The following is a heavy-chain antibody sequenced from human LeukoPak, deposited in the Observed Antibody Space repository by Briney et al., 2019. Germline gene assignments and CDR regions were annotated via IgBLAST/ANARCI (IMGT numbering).Heavy chain of an antibody. V-gene: IGHV3-21*01. CDR2: ISESSVYI. Sequence: PGGSLRLSCAGSGFTFSSYIMNWVRHAPGKGLEWVSSISESSVYINYADSVKGRFTISRDNAKYSLYLQMTSLRAEDTAVYYCARDIQLSTWGLGTMVTVSS. CDR3: ARDIQLST. J-gene: IGHJ3*01. CDR1: GFTFSSYI. D-gene: IGHD3-16*02.